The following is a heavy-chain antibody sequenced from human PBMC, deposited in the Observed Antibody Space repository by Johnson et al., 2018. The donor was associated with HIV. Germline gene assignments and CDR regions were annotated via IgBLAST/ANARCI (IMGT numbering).Heavy chain of an antibody. Sequence: MQLVESGGGLVQPGGSRRLSCAASGFDFSSSWMHWVRQAPGKGLVWVSRIRNDGSVTTYADYVKGRFFISSDNSKNTLYLQMNSLRAEDTAVYYCAREELEPDVFDIWGQGTMVTVSS. CDR2: IRNDGSVT. CDR3: AREELEPDVFDI. J-gene: IGHJ3*02. CDR1: GFDFSSSW. V-gene: IGHV3-74*01. D-gene: IGHD1-1*01.